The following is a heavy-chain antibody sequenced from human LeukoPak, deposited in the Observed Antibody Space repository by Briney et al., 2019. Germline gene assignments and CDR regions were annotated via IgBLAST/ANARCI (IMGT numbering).Heavy chain of an antibody. D-gene: IGHD3-9*01. CDR1: GFTVSSNY. J-gene: IGHJ3*02. Sequence: GGSLRLSCAASGFTVSSNYMSWVRQAPGKGLEWVSVIYSGGSTYYADSVRGRFTISRDNSKNTLYLQMNSLRAEDTAVYYCARDSYYDILTGYYSGAFDIWGQGTMVTVSS. CDR2: IYSGGST. CDR3: ARDSYYDILTGYYSGAFDI. V-gene: IGHV3-66*01.